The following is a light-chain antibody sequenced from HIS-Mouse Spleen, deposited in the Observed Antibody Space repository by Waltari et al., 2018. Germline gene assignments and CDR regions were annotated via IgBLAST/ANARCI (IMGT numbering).Light chain of an antibody. V-gene: IGKV4-1*01. Sequence: DIVMTQSPDSLAVSLGERATINCKSSQSVLYSSNNKNYLAWYQQKPGQPPKLLIYWASTRESGVPDRFSGSGSGTDFTLTISSLQAEDVAVYYCLQYYSTPYTFGQGTKLEMK. CDR1: QSVLYSSNNKNY. CDR3: LQYYSTPYT. CDR2: WAS. J-gene: IGKJ2*01.